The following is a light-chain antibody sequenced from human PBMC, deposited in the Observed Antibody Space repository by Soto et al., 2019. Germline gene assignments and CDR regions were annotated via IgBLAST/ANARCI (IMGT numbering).Light chain of an antibody. CDR2: GNN. J-gene: IGLJ3*02. CDR1: SSNIGAGYD. Sequence: QSVLTQPPSVSGASGRRVTISCTGSSSNIGAGYDVHWYQHLPGTAPKLLIYGNNNRPSGVPDRFSGSKSGTSASLAITGLQAEDEAHYYCQSYDSSLSGPMFGGGTQLTV. V-gene: IGLV1-40*01. CDR3: QSYDSSLSGPM.